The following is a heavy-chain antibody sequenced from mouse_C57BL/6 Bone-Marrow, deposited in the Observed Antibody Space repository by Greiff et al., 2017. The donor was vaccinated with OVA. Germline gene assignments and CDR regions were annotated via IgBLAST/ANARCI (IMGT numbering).Heavy chain of an antibody. D-gene: IGHD2-3*01. J-gene: IGHJ3*01. V-gene: IGHV1-26*01. Sequence: EVQLQQSGPELVKPGASVKISCKASGYTFTDYYMNWVKQSHGKSLEWIGDINPNNGGTSYNQKFKGKATLTVDKSSSTAYMELRSLTSEDSAVYYGARSEGWLLQVFAYWGQGTLVTVSA. CDR1: GYTFTDYY. CDR3: ARSEGWLLQVFAY. CDR2: INPNNGGT.